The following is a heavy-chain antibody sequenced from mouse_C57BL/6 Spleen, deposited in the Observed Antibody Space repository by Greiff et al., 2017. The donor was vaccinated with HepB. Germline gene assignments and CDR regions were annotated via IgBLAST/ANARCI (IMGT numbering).Heavy chain of an antibody. CDR1: GYTFTDYN. D-gene: IGHD4-1*01. CDR3: ARLEETGTLYWYFDV. CDR2: INPNNGGT. Sequence: EVHLVESGPELVKPGASVKMSCKASGYTFTDYNMHWVKQSHGKSLEWIGYINPNNGGTSYNQKFKGKATLTVNKSSSTAYMELRSLTSEDSAVYYCARLEETGTLYWYFDVWGTGTTVTVSS. J-gene: IGHJ1*03. V-gene: IGHV1-22*01.